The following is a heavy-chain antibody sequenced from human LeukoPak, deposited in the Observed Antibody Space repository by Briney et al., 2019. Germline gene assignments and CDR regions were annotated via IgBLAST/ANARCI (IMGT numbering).Heavy chain of an antibody. CDR2: INQDGSAK. J-gene: IGHJ3*02. Sequence: GGSLRLSCAASGFRFSGYWLSWVRQAPGKGLEWVAYINQDGSAKKYVDSVMGRFTISRDNAKNSLYLQMNNVRAEDTAVYCCARHFQAAYDIWGQGTRVTVSS. CDR3: ARHFQAAYDI. CDR1: GFRFSGYW. V-gene: IGHV3-7*01.